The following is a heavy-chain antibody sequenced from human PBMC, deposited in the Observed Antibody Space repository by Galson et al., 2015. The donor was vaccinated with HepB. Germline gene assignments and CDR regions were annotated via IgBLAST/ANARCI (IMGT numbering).Heavy chain of an antibody. V-gene: IGHV4-39*01. Sequence: SETLSLTCTVSGGSISSSSYYWGWIRQPPGKGLEWIGSNYYSGSTYYNPSLKSRVTISVDTSKNQFSLKLSSVTAADTAVYYCARGRDVFDYWGQGTLVTVSS. CDR3: ARGRDVFDY. CDR1: GGSISSSSYY. J-gene: IGHJ4*02. CDR2: NYYSGST.